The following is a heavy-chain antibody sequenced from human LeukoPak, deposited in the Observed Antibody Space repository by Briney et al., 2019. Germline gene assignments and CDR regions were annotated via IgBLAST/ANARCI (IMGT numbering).Heavy chain of an antibody. CDR3: ASSSSGWYKRAEYFQR. D-gene: IGHD6-19*01. Sequence: SETLSLTCTVSGGSISSYYWSWIRQPPGKGLEWIGYIYYSGSTNYNPSLKSRVTISVDTSKNQFSLKLNSVTAADTAVYYCASSSSGWYKRAEYFQRWGQGTLVTVSS. CDR2: IYYSGST. J-gene: IGHJ1*01. CDR1: GGSISSYY. V-gene: IGHV4-59*01.